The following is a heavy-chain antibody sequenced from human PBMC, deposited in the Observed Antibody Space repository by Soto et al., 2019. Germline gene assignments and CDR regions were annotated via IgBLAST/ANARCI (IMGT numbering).Heavy chain of an antibody. Sequence: QVQLVQSGAEVKKPGSSVKVSCKASGVTFSSYAISWVRQAPGQGLEWMGGIIPIFGTANYAQKFQGRVTITADESTSTAYMELSSLRSEDTAVYYCARESGTMVRRRYYFDYWGQGTLVTVSS. CDR1: GVTFSSYA. CDR3: ARESGTMVRRRYYFDY. D-gene: IGHD3-10*01. J-gene: IGHJ4*02. CDR2: IIPIFGTA. V-gene: IGHV1-69*01.